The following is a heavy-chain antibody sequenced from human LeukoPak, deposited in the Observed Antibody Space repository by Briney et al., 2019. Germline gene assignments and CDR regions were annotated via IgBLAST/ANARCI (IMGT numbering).Heavy chain of an antibody. CDR2: IYYSGST. Sequence: SESLSLTCTVSGGSIRSHYWSWIRQPPGKGLEWIGYIYYSGSTKYNPSLNSRVTISVDTSKNQFSLKLSSVTAADTAVYYCAREGNYYDSSGYPFDYWGQGTLVTVSS. CDR3: AREGNYYDSSGYPFDY. D-gene: IGHD3-22*01. J-gene: IGHJ4*02. CDR1: GGSIRSHY. V-gene: IGHV4-59*11.